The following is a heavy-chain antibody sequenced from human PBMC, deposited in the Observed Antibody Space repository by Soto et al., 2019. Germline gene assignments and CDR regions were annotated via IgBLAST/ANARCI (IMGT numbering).Heavy chain of an antibody. Sequence: HPGGSLRLSCAVSGFTVSSNYMNWVRQAPGKGLEWVSFIYSGGNTYYADSVKGRFTISRDNAKNSLYLQMNSLRAEDTAVYYCARVSTDYDFWSGYYPSYYYGMDVWGQGTTVTVSS. J-gene: IGHJ6*02. CDR1: GFTVSSNY. D-gene: IGHD3-3*01. V-gene: IGHV3-66*01. CDR3: ARVSTDYDFWSGYYPSYYYGMDV. CDR2: IYSGGNT.